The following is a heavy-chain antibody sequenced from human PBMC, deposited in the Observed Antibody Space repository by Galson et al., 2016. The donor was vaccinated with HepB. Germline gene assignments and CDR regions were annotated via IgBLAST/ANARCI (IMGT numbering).Heavy chain of an antibody. CDR1: GFAFSSYA. J-gene: IGHJ4*02. CDR3: ARSDTAMVADLDS. V-gene: IGHV3-33*08. D-gene: IGHD5-18*01. CDR2: IWKDGTQK. Sequence: SLRLSCAASGFAFSSYAMSWVRQAPGKGLEWVAVIWKDGTQKYYGESVKGRFTISRDNSNNTLYLQMNSLRGEDTAVYYCARSDTAMVADLDSWGQGTQVIVSS.